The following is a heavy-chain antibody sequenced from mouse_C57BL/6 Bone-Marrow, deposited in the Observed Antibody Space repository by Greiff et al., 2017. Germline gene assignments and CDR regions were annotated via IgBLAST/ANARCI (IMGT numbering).Heavy chain of an antibody. V-gene: IGHV1-59*01. CDR1: GYTFTSYW. Sequence: VQLQQPGAELVRPGTSVKLSCKASGYTFTSYWMHWVKQRPGQGLEWIGVIDPSDSYTNYNQKFKGKATLTVDTSSSTAYLQLISRTSEDASVYYCARRKLFYGSPAWFADWGQGTLVTVSA. J-gene: IGHJ3*01. D-gene: IGHD1-1*01. CDR2: IDPSDSYT. CDR3: ARRKLFYGSPAWFAD.